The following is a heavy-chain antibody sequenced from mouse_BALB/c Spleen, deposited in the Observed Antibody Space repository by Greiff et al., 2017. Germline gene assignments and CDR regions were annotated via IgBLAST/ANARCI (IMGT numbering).Heavy chain of an antibody. CDR3: TRGIYGSKGAMDY. D-gene: IGHD1-1*01. CDR2: IYPGNSDT. CDR1: GYSFTSYW. V-gene: IGHV1-5*01. J-gene: IGHJ4*01. Sequence: EVQLQQSGTVLARPGASVKMSCKASGYSFTSYWMHWVKQRPGQGLEWIGAIYPGNSDTSYNQKFKGKAKLTAVTSASTAYMELSSLTNEDSAVYYCTRGIYGSKGAMDYWGQGTSVTVSS.